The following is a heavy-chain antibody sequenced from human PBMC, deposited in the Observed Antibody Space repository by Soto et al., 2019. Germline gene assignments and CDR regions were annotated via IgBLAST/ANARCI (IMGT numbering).Heavy chain of an antibody. CDR1: SGSFSGYY. Sequence: QVQLHQWGAGLLKPSETLSLACSIYSGSFSGYYWSWIRQPPGKGLEWIGESSQSGNTTYSPSLTSRVSISIDTSKEQFSLNLASVSAADTAVYYCARARKVSGSSQTRLDFWGQGTLVTVSS. CDR2: SSQSGNT. CDR3: ARARKVSGSSQTRLDF. D-gene: IGHD6-6*01. J-gene: IGHJ4*02. V-gene: IGHV4-34*01.